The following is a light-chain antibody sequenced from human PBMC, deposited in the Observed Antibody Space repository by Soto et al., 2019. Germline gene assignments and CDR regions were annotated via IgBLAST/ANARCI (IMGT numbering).Light chain of an antibody. V-gene: IGKV3D-15*01. J-gene: IGKJ5*01. CDR1: QTVYSN. Sequence: RVMPQSTDTLSLSPGESATLSCRASQTVYSNLAWYQQKPGQAPRLLIYAASNRASGIPGRFSGSGSGTEFTLTISSLQSEASAVYYCHQYNNWPVTFGQGTRWRL. CDR3: HQYNNWPVT. CDR2: AAS.